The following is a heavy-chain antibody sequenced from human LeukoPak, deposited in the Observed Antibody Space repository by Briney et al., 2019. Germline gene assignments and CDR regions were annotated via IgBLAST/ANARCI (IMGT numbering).Heavy chain of an antibody. CDR3: ARDKSVGATTFDY. D-gene: IGHD1-26*01. Sequence: SETLSLTCTVSGGSISSSSYYWGWIRQPPGKGLEWIGSIYHSGSTYYNPSLKSRVTISVDTSKNQFSLKLSSVTAADTAVYYCARDKSVGATTFDYWGQGTLVTVSS. CDR2: IYHSGST. J-gene: IGHJ4*02. V-gene: IGHV4-39*07. CDR1: GGSISSSSYY.